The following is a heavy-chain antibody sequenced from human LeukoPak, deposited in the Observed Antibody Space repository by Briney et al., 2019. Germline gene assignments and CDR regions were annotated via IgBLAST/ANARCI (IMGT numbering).Heavy chain of an antibody. D-gene: IGHD3-10*01. Sequence: TTQTLSLTCTVSGGSISSGSYYWSWIRQPAGKGLEWIGRIYTSGSTNYNPSLKSRVTISVDTSKNQFSLKLSSVTAADTAVYYCARDSGFGSHFDYWGQGTLVTVSS. CDR2: IYTSGST. J-gene: IGHJ4*02. CDR1: GGSISSGSYY. CDR3: ARDSGFGSHFDY. V-gene: IGHV4-61*02.